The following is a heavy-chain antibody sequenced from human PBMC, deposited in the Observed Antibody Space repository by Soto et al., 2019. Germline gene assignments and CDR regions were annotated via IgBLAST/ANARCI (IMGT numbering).Heavy chain of an antibody. J-gene: IGHJ4*02. Sequence: EVQLLESGGGLVQPGGSLRLSCAASGFTFSTYPMSWVRQAPGKGLEWVSDISGSGGSTYYADSVKGRFTISRDNSKNTVYLQMNGLRAEDTAVYYCAKRPLKFSGSYFDYWGQGALVTVSS. CDR1: GFTFSTYP. D-gene: IGHD1-26*01. V-gene: IGHV3-23*01. CDR3: AKRPLKFSGSYFDY. CDR2: ISGSGGST.